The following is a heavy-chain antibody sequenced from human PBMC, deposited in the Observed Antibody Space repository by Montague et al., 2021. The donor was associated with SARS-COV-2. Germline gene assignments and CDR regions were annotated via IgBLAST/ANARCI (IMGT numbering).Heavy chain of an antibody. J-gene: IGHJ6*02. CDR3: ARDPLMVRGVNVYGMDV. Sequence: SETLSLTCTVSGGSISSYYWSWIRQPPGKGLEWIGYIYYSGSTNYNPSLKSRVTISVDTSKNQFSLKLSSVTAADTAVYYCARDPLMVRGVNVYGMDVWGQGTTVTVSS. V-gene: IGHV4-59*01. D-gene: IGHD3-10*01. CDR2: IYYSGST. CDR1: GGSISSYY.